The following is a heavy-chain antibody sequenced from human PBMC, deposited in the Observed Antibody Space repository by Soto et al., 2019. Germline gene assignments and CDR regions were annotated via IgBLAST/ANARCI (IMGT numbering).Heavy chain of an antibody. D-gene: IGHD3-9*01. V-gene: IGHV3-15*01. CDR1: GFNLSHPW. CDR3: TTGIYYDILTGYHNVAY. J-gene: IGHJ4*02. CDR2: IKSKTDGGTA. Sequence: PEGSLRLSCVASGFNLSHPWMTWVRQAAGKGLEWVGRIKSKTDGGTADYAAPVKGRATISRDDSKNTVYLQMNSLKTEDTAVYYCTTGIYYDILTGYHNVAYWGQGALVIVSS.